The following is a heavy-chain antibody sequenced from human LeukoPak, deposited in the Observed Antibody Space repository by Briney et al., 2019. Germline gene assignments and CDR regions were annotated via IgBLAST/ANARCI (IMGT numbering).Heavy chain of an antibody. V-gene: IGHV1-69*13. CDR2: ILPIFGTA. J-gene: IGHJ5*02. D-gene: IGHD3-22*01. CDR1: GYIFTNYY. CDR3: ARKVPNDSRGYYYRGQFDP. Sequence: ASVKVSCKASGYIFTNYYMHWVRQAPGQGLEWLGGILPIFGTANYAQKFPGRVTITADQSTSTAYMELSSLRSEDTAVYYCARKVPNDSRGYYYRGQFDPWGQGTLVTVSS.